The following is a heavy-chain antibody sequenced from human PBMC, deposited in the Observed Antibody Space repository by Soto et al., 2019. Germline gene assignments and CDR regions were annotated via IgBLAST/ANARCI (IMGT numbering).Heavy chain of an antibody. V-gene: IGHV3-66*01. CDR1: GFTVSSNY. CDR2: IYSGGST. Sequence: GGSLRLSCAASGFTVSSNYMSWVRQAPGKGLEWVSVIYSGGSTYYADSVKGRFTISRDNSKNTLYLQMNSLRAEDTAVYYCMSLYNSLVVAKAAFDIWGQGTMVTVSS. J-gene: IGHJ3*02. D-gene: IGHD3-22*01. CDR3: MSLYNSLVVAKAAFDI.